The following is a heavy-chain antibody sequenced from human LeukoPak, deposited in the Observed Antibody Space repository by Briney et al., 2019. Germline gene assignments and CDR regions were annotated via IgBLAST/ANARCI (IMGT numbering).Heavy chain of an antibody. CDR1: GFTFSSYN. V-gene: IGHV3-48*02. J-gene: IGHJ4*02. Sequence: PGGSLRLSCAASGFTFSSYNMNWVRQAPGKGLKWVSYISSSSSTIYYADSVKGRFAISRDNAKNSLYLQMNSLRDEDTAVYYCAREYSSSSGPVSDYWGQGTLVTVSS. CDR3: AREYSSSSGPVSDY. CDR2: ISSSSSTI. D-gene: IGHD6-6*01.